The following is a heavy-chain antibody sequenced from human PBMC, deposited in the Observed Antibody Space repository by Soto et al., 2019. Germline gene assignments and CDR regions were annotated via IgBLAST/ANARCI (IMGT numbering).Heavy chain of an antibody. J-gene: IGHJ6*02. CDR1: GFTFSNAW. CDR2: IKSKTDGGTT. V-gene: IGHV3-15*07. CDR3: TTAVDCSGGSCYPSIYYYYYGMDV. D-gene: IGHD2-15*01. Sequence: GGSLRLSCAASGFTFSNAWMNWVRQAPGKGLEWVGRIKSKTDGGTTDYAAPVKGRFTISRDDSKNTLYLQMNSLKTEDTAVYYCTTAVDCSGGSCYPSIYYYYYGMDVWGQGTTVTVSS.